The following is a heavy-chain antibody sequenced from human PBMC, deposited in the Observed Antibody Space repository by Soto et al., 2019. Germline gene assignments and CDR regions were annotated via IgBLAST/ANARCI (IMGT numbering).Heavy chain of an antibody. CDR2: MSYDGNNK. J-gene: IGHJ4*02. CDR1: GFTFSRYG. Sequence: QVQLVESGGGVVQPGGSLRLSCAASGFTFSRYGMHWVHQAPGKGLEWVAVMSYDGNNKYYADSVKGRFTVSRDNSRNTQYLQMNSLKVEDTAVYFCAKGFLSGGYCANGVCYHFDYWGQGTPVTVSS. D-gene: IGHD2-8*01. CDR3: AKGFLSGGYCANGVCYHFDY. V-gene: IGHV3-30*18.